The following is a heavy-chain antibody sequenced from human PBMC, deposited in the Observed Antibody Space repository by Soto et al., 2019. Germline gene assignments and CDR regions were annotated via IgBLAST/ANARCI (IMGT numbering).Heavy chain of an antibody. CDR2: IYPGDSDT. J-gene: IGHJ6*02. CDR3: AAPIFYYGMDV. D-gene: IGHD3-10*01. Sequence: GKSLKISCKGSGYTFTNYWIGWVRQMPGKGPEWMGIIYPGDSDTKYNPSFQGQVTISADKSITTTYLQWSSLKASDTAIYYCAAPIFYYGMDVWGQGTTVTVSS. CDR1: GYTFTNYW. V-gene: IGHV5-51*01.